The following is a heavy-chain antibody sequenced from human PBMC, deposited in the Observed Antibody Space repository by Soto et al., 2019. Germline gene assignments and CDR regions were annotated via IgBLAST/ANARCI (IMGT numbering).Heavy chain of an antibody. D-gene: IGHD4-17*01. CDR1: GGSISSGSYY. Sequence: SETLSLTCTVSGGSISSGSYYWSWIRQHPGKGLEWIGYIYSTGNTNYHPSLKSRVTISLDTSRNQFSLKLSSVTAADTAIYYCARHTVTIRAGFDYWGQGALVTVSS. CDR3: ARHTVTIRAGFDY. CDR2: IYSTGNT. V-gene: IGHV4-61*01. J-gene: IGHJ4*02.